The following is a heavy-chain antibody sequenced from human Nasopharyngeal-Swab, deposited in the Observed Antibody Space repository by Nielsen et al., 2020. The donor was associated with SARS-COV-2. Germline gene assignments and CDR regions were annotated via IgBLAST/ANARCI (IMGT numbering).Heavy chain of an antibody. Sequence: SETLSPTCTVSGGSISSYYWSWIRQPPGKGLGWIGYIYYSGSTNYNPSLKSRVTISVDTSKNQFSLKLSSVTAADTAVYYCAKTRDYSDWFDPWGQGILVTVSS. D-gene: IGHD4-11*01. CDR1: GGSISSYY. J-gene: IGHJ5*02. CDR3: AKTRDYSDWFDP. V-gene: IGHV4-59*01. CDR2: IYYSGST.